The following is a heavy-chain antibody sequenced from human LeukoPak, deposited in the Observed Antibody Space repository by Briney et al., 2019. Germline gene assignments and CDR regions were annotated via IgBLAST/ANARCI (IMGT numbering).Heavy chain of an antibody. V-gene: IGHV3-21*01. CDR1: GFTFSSYS. D-gene: IGHD2-21*02. CDR3: ARDRKVTSDYYYYYGMDV. J-gene: IGHJ6*02. CDR2: ISSSSSYI. Sequence: PGGSLRLSCAASGFTFSSYSMNWVRQAPGKGLEWVSSISSSSSYIYYADSVKGRFTISRDNAKNSLYLQMNSLRAEDTAVYYCARDRKVTSDYYYYYGMDVWGQETTVTVSS.